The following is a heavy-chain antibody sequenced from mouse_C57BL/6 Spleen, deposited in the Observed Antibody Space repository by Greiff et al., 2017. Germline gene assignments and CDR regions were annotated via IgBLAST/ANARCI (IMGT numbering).Heavy chain of an antibody. CDR1: GYPFTRYW. J-gene: IGHJ1*03. CDR2: IDPSDSYT. Sequence: QVQLQQPGAELVRPGTSVKLSCKASGYPFTRYWMHWVKQRPGQGLEWVGVIDPSDSYTNYNQKFKGKATLTVDTASSTAYMQLSSLTSEDSAVYYCAGYDGPARGYFDVWGTGTTVTVSS. D-gene: IGHD3-3*01. V-gene: IGHV1-59*01. CDR3: AGYDGPARGYFDV.